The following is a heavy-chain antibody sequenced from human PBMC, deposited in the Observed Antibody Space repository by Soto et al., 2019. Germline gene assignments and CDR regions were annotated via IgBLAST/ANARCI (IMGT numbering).Heavy chain of an antibody. D-gene: IGHD3-22*01. V-gene: IGHV1-69*13. J-gene: IGHJ4*02. CDR3: ARNYDSSGYYVLFDY. CDR2: IIPIFGTA. Sequence: SVKVSCKASGVTFSSYAISWVRQAPGQGLEWMGGIIPIFGTANYAQKFQGRVTITADESTSTAYMELSSLRSEDTAVYYCARNYDSSGYYVLFDYWGQGTLVTVSS. CDR1: GVTFSSYA.